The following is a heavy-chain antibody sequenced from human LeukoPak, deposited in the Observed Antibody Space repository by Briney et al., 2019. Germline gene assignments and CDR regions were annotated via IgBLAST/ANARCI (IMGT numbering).Heavy chain of an antibody. CDR3: ARARWGFEVDAFDI. CDR2: MNPNSGNT. CDR1: GYTFTSYG. V-gene: IGHV1-8*03. J-gene: IGHJ3*02. D-gene: IGHD2-21*01. Sequence: ASVKVSCKTSGYTFTSYGISWVRQAPGQGLEWMGWMNPNSGNTGYAQKFQGRVTITRNTSISTAYMELSSLRSEDTAVYYCARARWGFEVDAFDIWGQGTMVTVSS.